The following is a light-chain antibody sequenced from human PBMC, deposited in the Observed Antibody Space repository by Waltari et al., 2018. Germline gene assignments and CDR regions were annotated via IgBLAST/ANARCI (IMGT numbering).Light chain of an antibody. CDR1: SSNLGHNI. V-gene: IGLV1-44*01. CDR3: AAWDDSLNGRWE. Sequence: QSVLTQPPSVSGTPGQRVTISCSGSSSNLGHNIVNWYQQVPGTTPKLLIYRDDQRPSGVPDRFSGSKSGTSASLAISGLRSEDEADYYCAAWDDSLNGRWEFGGGTKLTVL. CDR2: RDD. J-gene: IGLJ3*02.